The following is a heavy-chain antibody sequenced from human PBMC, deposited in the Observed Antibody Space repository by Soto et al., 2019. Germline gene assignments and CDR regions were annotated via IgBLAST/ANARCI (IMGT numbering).Heavy chain of an antibody. CDR1: SGSFSGYY. Sequence: SEPRSVTCSIYSGSFSGYYWSWIRQPPGKGLEWIGEISQSGNTNYSPSLKSRVSISIDTSKKRFSLNLASVSAADTAVYYCARAPKVSGSSQTRPDFWGQGTLVTVSS. V-gene: IGHV4-34*01. CDR3: ARAPKVSGSSQTRPDF. CDR2: ISQSGNT. J-gene: IGHJ4*02. D-gene: IGHD6-6*01.